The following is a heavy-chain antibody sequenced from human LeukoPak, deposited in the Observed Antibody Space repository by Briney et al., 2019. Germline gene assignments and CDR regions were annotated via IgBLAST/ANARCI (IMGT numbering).Heavy chain of an antibody. V-gene: IGHV3-7*01. D-gene: IGHD1-14*01. CDR3: ARVPGGKFEWVGRRYYYYGMDV. CDR2: IKQDGSEK. Sequence: GGSLRLSCAASGFTFSSYWMSWVRQAPGKGLEWVANIKQDGSEKYYVDSVKGRFTISRDNAKNSLYLQMNSLRAEDTAVYYCARVPGGKFEWVGRRYYYYGMDVWGQGTTVTVSS. CDR1: GFTFSSYW. J-gene: IGHJ6*02.